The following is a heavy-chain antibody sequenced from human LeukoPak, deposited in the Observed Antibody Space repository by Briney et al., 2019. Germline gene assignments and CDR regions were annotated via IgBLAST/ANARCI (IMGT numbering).Heavy chain of an antibody. V-gene: IGHV3-11*01. D-gene: IGHD3-3*01. Sequence: GGSLRLSCAASGFTFSDYYMSWIRQAPEKGLEWVSYISSSGSTIYYADSVKGRFTISRDNAKNSLYLQMNSLRAEDTAVYYCARRIGDYDFWSGYLYGMDVWGQGTTVTVSS. CDR1: GFTFSDYY. CDR3: ARRIGDYDFWSGYLYGMDV. CDR2: ISSSGSTI. J-gene: IGHJ6*02.